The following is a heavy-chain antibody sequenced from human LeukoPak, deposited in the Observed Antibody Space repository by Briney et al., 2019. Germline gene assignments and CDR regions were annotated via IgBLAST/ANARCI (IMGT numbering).Heavy chain of an antibody. V-gene: IGHV1-2*02. CDR3: ARVRDSAVYADDAFDI. Sequence: GASVKVSCKASGYTFTDYYMHWVRQAPGQGLEWMGWINPNSGGTNYAQKFQGRVTMTRDTSISTAYMELSRLRSDDTAVYYCARVRDSAVYADDAFDIWGQGTMVTVSS. J-gene: IGHJ3*02. D-gene: IGHD2-8*01. CDR1: GYTFTDYY. CDR2: INPNSGGT.